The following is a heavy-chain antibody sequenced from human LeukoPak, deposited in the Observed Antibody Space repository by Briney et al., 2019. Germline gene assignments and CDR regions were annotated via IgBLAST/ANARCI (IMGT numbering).Heavy chain of an antibody. CDR1: GGSFSGYY. V-gene: IGHV4-34*01. CDR2: INHSGST. CDR3: ARGDPSYYGSGHYYYGMDV. D-gene: IGHD3-10*01. Sequence: PSKTLSLTCAVYGGSFSGYYWSWIRQPPGKGLEWIGEINHSGSTNYNPSLKSRVTISVDTSKNQFSLKLSSVTAADTAVYYCARGDPSYYGSGHYYYGMDVWGQGTTVTVSS. J-gene: IGHJ6*02.